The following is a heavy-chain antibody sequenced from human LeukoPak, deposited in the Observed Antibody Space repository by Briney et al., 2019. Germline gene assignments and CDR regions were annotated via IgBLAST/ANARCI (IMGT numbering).Heavy chain of an antibody. CDR1: GFTFSSYS. D-gene: IGHD1-26*01. J-gene: IGHJ4*02. CDR3: ARAPREGFSGSYHDY. CDR2: ISSNGDNT. V-gene: IGHV3-64*01. Sequence: VGSLRLSCAASGFTFSSYSMHWVRQAPGKGLEYVSAISSNGDNTYYANSVKGRFTISRDNSKNTLFLQMASLRGEDTALYYCARAPREGFSGSYHDYWGQGTLVTVSS.